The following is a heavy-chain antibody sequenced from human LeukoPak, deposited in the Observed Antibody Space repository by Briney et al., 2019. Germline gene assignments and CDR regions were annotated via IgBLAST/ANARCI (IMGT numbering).Heavy chain of an antibody. V-gene: IGHV3-7*01. D-gene: IGHD3-3*01. Sequence: GGSLRLSCAASGFTFSSYWMSWVRQAPGKGLEWVANIKQDGSEKYYVDSVKGRFTISRDNAKNSLYLQMNSLRAEDTAVYYCARAKVAYYDFWSGYTYYYYMDVWGKGTTVTVSS. CDR1: GFTFSSYW. CDR2: IKQDGSEK. CDR3: ARAKVAYYDFWSGYTYYYYMDV. J-gene: IGHJ6*03.